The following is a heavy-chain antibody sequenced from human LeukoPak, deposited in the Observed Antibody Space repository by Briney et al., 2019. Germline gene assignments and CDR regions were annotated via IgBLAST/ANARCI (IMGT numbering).Heavy chain of an antibody. CDR2: IHRTGSI. CDR1: GGSFTGYY. Sequence: SETLSLTCAVYGGSFTGYYCGWIRQPPGKGLEWIGSIHRTGSIYYNPSLKSRVTISIDTSKNEVSLKLSSVTAADTAMYLCARGYNAYSYGYDAFDIWGQGTLVTVSS. D-gene: IGHD5-18*01. V-gene: IGHV4-34*01. J-gene: IGHJ3*02. CDR3: ARGYNAYSYGYDAFDI.